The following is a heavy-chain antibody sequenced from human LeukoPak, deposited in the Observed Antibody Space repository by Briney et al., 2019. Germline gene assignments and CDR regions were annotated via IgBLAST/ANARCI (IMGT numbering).Heavy chain of an antibody. D-gene: IGHD5-12*01. Sequence: GGSLNLSCTASGFTLSSYWMHWVRQAPGKGLVWVSRINTDGTTTTYADSVKGRFTISRDNAKNTLYLQMNSLRAEDTAVYYCASGHSGLLWWGQGTLVTVSS. V-gene: IGHV3-74*01. CDR2: INTDGTTT. J-gene: IGHJ4*02. CDR1: GFTLSSYW. CDR3: ASGHSGLLW.